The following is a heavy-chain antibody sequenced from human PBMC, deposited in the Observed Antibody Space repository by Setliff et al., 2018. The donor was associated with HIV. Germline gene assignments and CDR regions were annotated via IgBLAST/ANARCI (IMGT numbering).Heavy chain of an antibody. V-gene: IGHV1-46*01. J-gene: IGHJ5*02. D-gene: IGHD2-8*01. CDR1: GDTSTIHY. Sequence: GASVKVSCKASGDTSTIHYIHWVRQAPGQGLEWMGIMNKDGVGTTYAQKFQGRVTLTRDRSTNTVYMDLNSLRSEDTAVYYCAKEGGSHCTKGVCFPTNWLDPWGQGTLVTVSS. CDR3: AKEGGSHCTKGVCFPTNWLDP. CDR2: MNKDGVGT.